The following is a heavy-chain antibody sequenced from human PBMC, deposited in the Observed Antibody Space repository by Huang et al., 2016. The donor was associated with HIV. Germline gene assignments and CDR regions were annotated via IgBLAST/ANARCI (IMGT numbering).Heavy chain of an antibody. V-gene: IGHV3-30*03. CDR3: ALKGDSSGWEYFRH. J-gene: IGHJ1*01. Sequence: QVQLVESGGGVVQPGRSLRLSCAASGFIFSNYGMHWVRQARGKGVEWVAIISYDGSNKYYTDSVKGRFSISRDNSKNTLYLQMNSLRAEDTAVYYCALKGDSSGWEYFRHWGQGTLVTVSS. CDR1: GFIFSNYG. D-gene: IGHD6-19*01. CDR2: ISYDGSNK.